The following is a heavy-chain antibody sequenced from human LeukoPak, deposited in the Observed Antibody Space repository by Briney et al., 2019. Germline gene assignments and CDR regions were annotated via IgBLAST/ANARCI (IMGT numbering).Heavy chain of an antibody. V-gene: IGHV1-69*06. CDR2: ISPIFGTA. D-gene: IGHD3-10*01. J-gene: IGHJ4*02. CDR1: GGTFSSYA. CDR3: ARYYYGSGSFFDY. Sequence: ASVKVSCKASGGTFSSYAISWVRQAPGQGLEWMGGISPIFGTANYAQKFQGRVTITADKSTSTAYMELSSLRSEDTAVYYCARYYYGSGSFFDYWGQGTLVTVSS.